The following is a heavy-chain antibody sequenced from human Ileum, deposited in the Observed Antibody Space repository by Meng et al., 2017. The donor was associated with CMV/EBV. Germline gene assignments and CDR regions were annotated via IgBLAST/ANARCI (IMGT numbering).Heavy chain of an antibody. CDR3: ARDSGRMEWLLSG. Sequence: CAASGFTFSDYYMTWIRQVPGKGLAWVSYISSSGSTIYYADSAKGRFTISRGNARNSLYLQMNSLRVEDTAVYYCARDSGRMEWLLSGWGQGTLVTVSS. J-gene: IGHJ4*02. V-gene: IGHV3-11*04. D-gene: IGHD3-3*01. CDR1: GFTFSDYY. CDR2: ISSSGSTI.